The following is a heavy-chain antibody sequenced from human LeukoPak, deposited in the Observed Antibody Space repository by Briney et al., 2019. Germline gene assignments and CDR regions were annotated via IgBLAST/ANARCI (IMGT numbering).Heavy chain of an antibody. CDR3: ARDHQYSSSV. V-gene: IGHV4-31*03. J-gene: IGHJ4*02. Sequence: SETLSLTCTVSGGSISSGGYYWSWIRQHPGKGLEWIGYIYYSGSTYYNPSLKSRVTISVDTSKNQFSLKLSSVTAADTAVYYCARDHQYSSSVWSQGTLVTVSS. CDR1: GGSISSGGYY. D-gene: IGHD6-6*01. CDR2: IYYSGST.